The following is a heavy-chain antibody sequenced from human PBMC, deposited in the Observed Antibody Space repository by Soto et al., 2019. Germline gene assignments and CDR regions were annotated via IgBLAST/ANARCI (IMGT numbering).Heavy chain of an antibody. V-gene: IGHV4-31*03. CDR2: IYYTGTT. Sequence: PSETLSLTCTVSVGSISSGANYWSWIRHHPGKGLEWIGYIYYTGTTYYSPSLKSRLTISLDTSKNQFSLRLTSVTAADTAVYYCARDAYNPDSSSRGGYYYYDMDVWGQGTTVTVSS. CDR1: VGSISSGANY. D-gene: IGHD6-6*01. J-gene: IGHJ6*02. CDR3: ARDAYNPDSSSRGGYYYYDMDV.